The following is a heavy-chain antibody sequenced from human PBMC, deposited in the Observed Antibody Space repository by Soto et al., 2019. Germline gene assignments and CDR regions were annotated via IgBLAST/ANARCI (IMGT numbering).Heavy chain of an antibody. J-gene: IGHJ4*02. CDR3: GNRVVGGNSTDYYFDF. CDR2: IFWNDDR. D-gene: IGHD2-15*01. Sequence: QITLKESGPTLVRPAQTLTLTCTFSGFSLDTSAVGVGWMRQPPGKAPEWVALIFWNDDRRYSPSLRSRLTSSKDTSKNQVVLTMTTVDPVDTASYRCGNRVVGGNSTDYYFDFWGQGIMVAVSS. V-gene: IGHV2-5*01. CDR1: GFSLDTSAVG.